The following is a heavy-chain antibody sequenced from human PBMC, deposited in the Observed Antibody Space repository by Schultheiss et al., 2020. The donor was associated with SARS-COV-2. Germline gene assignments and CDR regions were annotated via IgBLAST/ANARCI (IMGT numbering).Heavy chain of an antibody. CDR1: GYTFTSYY. Sequence: ASVKVSCKASGYTFTSYYMHWVRQAPGQGLEWMGWISAYNGNTNYAQKLQGRVTMTTDTSTSTAYMELRSLRSDDTAVYYCARGPLLVEQLVEFDYWGQGTLVTVSS. CDR2: ISAYNGNT. CDR3: ARGPLLVEQLVEFDY. D-gene: IGHD6-6*01. J-gene: IGHJ4*02. V-gene: IGHV1-18*04.